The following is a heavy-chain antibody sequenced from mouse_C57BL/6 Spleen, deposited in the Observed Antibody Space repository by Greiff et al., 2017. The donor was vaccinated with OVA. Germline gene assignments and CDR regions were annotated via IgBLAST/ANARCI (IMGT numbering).Heavy chain of an antibody. D-gene: IGHD2-4*01. CDR3: ARDDYDVVYYAMDY. V-gene: IGHV1-80*01. J-gene: IGHJ4*01. Sequence: QVQLKQSGAELVKPGASVKISCKASGYAFSSYWMNWVKQRPGKGLEWIGQIYPGDGDTNYNGKFKGKATLTADKSSSTAYMQLSSLTSEDSAVYFCARDDYDVVYYAMDYWGQGTSVTVSS. CDR2: IYPGDGDT. CDR1: GYAFSSYW.